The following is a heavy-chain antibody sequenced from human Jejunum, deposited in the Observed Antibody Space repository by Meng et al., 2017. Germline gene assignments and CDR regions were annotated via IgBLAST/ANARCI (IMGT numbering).Heavy chain of an antibody. V-gene: IGHV3-7*01. CDR1: GFTFSRFW. Sequence: GESLRLSCAVSGFTFSRFWMSWVRQAPGEGPQWVASIKEDGGERYYVDSVKGRFTISRDNAKNSLYLQMNSLRGDDTAMYYCARDAMRGGDFDYWGQGTLVTVSS. CDR2: IKEDGGER. D-gene: IGHD2-2*01. CDR3: ARDAMRGGDFDY. J-gene: IGHJ4*02.